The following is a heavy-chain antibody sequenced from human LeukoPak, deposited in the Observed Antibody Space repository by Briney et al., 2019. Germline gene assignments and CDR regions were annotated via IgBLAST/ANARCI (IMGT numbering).Heavy chain of an antibody. CDR2: INHSGST. Sequence: PSETLSLTCAVYGGSFSGYYWSWIRQPPGKGLEWIGEINHSGSTNYNPSLKSRVTISVDTSKYQFSLKLSSVTAADTAVYYCAKRGSSWYGSDYWGQGTLVTVSS. CDR1: GGSFSGYY. V-gene: IGHV4-34*01. D-gene: IGHD6-13*01. CDR3: AKRGSSWYGSDY. J-gene: IGHJ4*02.